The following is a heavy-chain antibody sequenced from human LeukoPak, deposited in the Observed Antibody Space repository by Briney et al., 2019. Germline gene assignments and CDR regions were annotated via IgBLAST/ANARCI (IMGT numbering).Heavy chain of an antibody. CDR3: ARSLGIAVAGTKRWFDP. Sequence: ASVKVSCKASGYTFTSYDINWVRQATGQGLEWMGWMNPNSGNTGYAQKFQGRVTMTRNTPISTAYMELSSLRSEDTAVYYCARSLGIAVAGTKRWFDPWGQGTLVTVSS. V-gene: IGHV1-8*01. J-gene: IGHJ5*02. CDR1: GYTFTSYD. D-gene: IGHD6-19*01. CDR2: MNPNSGNT.